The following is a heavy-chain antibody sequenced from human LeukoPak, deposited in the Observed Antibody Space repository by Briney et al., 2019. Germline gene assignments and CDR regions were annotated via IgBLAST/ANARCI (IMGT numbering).Heavy chain of an antibody. J-gene: IGHJ4*02. Sequence: GGSLRLSCAVSGFPFSVYEMNWVRQAPGKGLEWVSNIGSSGTTIYYADSVRGRFSISRDNAKSSLCLQMNSLRIEDTAVYYCALLAVASDFDYWGQGALVTVSS. V-gene: IGHV3-48*03. CDR1: GFPFSVYE. CDR3: ALLAVASDFDY. D-gene: IGHD6-19*01. CDR2: IGSSGTTI.